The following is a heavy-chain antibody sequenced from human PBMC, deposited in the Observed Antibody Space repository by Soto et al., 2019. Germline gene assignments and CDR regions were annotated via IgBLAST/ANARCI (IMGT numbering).Heavy chain of an antibody. CDR1: GFTFSDYY. Sequence: GGSLRLSCAASGFTFSDYYMSWIRQAPGKGLEWVSYISSSGSTIYYADSVKGRFTISRDNAKNSLYLQMNSLRAEDTAVYYCAREWRTGYDKYYFDYWGQGTLVTVSS. CDR3: AREWRTGYDKYYFDY. D-gene: IGHD3-9*01. J-gene: IGHJ4*02. CDR2: ISSSGSTI. V-gene: IGHV3-11*01.